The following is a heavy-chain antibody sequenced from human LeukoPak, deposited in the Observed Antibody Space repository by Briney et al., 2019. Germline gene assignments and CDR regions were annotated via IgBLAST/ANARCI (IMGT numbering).Heavy chain of an antibody. CDR1: GFTFNNFA. J-gene: IGHJ3*02. D-gene: IGHD5-18*01. CDR2: ISGSGGST. V-gene: IGHV3-23*01. CDR3: ARDLSSRGYTYGTPAFTFDI. Sequence: GGSLRLSCAASGFTFNNFAMSWVRQAPGKGLEWVSAISGSGGSTYYADSVKGRFTISRDNAKNSLSLLMNSLRAEDTAVYYCARDLSSRGYTYGTPAFTFDIWGQGTMVTVSS.